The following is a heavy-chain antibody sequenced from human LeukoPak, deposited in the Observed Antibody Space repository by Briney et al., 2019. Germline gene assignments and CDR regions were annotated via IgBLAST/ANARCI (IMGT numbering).Heavy chain of an antibody. J-gene: IGHJ3*02. Sequence: GGSLRLSCAASGFTFSGFGMHWVRQAPGKGLEWVAFIQHDSGKTYYADSVKGRFTISRDNAKNSLYLQMNSLRAEDTALYYCAKDILSSGWLDAFDIWGQGTMVTVSS. D-gene: IGHD6-19*01. V-gene: IGHV3-30*02. CDR3: AKDILSSGWLDAFDI. CDR2: IQHDSGKT. CDR1: GFTFSGFG.